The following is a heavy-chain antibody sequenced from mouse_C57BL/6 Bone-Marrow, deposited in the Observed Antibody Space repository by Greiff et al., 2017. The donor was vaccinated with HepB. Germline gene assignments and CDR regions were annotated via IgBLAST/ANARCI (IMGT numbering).Heavy chain of an antibody. Sequence: QVQLQQSGAELVRPGASVKLSCKASGYTFTSYGISWVKQRTGQGLEWIGEIYPRSGNTYYNETFKGKATLTADKSSSTAYMELRSLTSEDAAVYFCASPYYYEGADWGQGTTLTVSS. V-gene: IGHV1-81*01. CDR3: ASPYYYEGAD. D-gene: IGHD1-1*01. J-gene: IGHJ2*01. CDR2: IYPRSGNT. CDR1: GYTFTSYG.